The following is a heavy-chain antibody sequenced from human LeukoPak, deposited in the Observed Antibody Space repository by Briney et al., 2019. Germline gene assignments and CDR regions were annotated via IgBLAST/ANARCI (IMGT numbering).Heavy chain of an antibody. CDR1: GFTFNIYA. CDR2: ITSSGTGT. D-gene: IGHD3-22*01. CDR3: AKDRPNYYDSSGHYYRRNGDY. V-gene: IGHV3-23*01. Sequence: GGSLRLSCAASGFTFNIYAMSWVRQAPGKGLEWVSSITSSGTGTFYADSVKGRFTISRDNSENTLYLQMNSLRAEDTAVYYCAKDRPNYYDSSGHYYRRNGDYWGQGTLVTVSS. J-gene: IGHJ4*02.